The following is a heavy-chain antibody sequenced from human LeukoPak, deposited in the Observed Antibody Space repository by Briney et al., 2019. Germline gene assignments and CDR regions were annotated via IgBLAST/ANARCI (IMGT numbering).Heavy chain of an antibody. CDR2: ISESGDKT. V-gene: IGHV3-23*01. CDR1: GFTFSNYA. CDR3: AKQWVDC. Sequence: PGGSLRLSCAASGFTFSNYAMNWVRQAPGKGLEWVSSISESGDKTDYADSVRGRFTISRDNCQNTLYMQMNSLRAEDTALYYCAKQWVDCWGQGTLVTVSS. J-gene: IGHJ4*02. D-gene: IGHD1-26*01.